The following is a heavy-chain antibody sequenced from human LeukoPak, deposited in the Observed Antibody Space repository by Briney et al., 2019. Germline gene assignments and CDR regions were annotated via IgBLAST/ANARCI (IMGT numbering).Heavy chain of an antibody. V-gene: IGHV4-59*01. Sequence: SETLSLTCTVSGGSISSYYWSWIRQPPGKGLEWIGYIYYSGSTNYNPSLKSRVTISVDTSKNQFSLTLSSVTAADTAVYYCARARPAYDYVWGSYRSRDYMDVWGKGTTVTVSS. J-gene: IGHJ6*03. D-gene: IGHD3-16*02. CDR1: GGSISSYY. CDR2: IYYSGST. CDR3: ARARPAYDYVWGSYRSRDYMDV.